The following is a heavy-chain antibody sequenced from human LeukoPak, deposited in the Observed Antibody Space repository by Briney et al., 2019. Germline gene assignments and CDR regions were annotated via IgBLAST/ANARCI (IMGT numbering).Heavy chain of an antibody. J-gene: IGHJ3*02. CDR2: ISGSGGST. CDR1: GFTFSSYA. CDR3: AKETEVVVAATPDAFDI. D-gene: IGHD2-15*01. Sequence: GGSLRLSCAASGFTFSSYAMSWVRQAPGKGLEWVSGISGSGGSTHYADSVKDRFTISRDNSKNTLYLQMNSLRAEDTAVYYCAKETEVVVAATPDAFDIWGQGTMVTVSS. V-gene: IGHV3-23*01.